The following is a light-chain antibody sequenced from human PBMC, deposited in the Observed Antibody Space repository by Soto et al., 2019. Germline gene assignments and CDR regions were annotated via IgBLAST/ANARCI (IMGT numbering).Light chain of an antibody. CDR1: QSVDSSF. CDR3: QHYGSSPGIT. Sequence: EIVLTQSPGTLSLSPGERATLSCRASQSVDSSFLAWYQQKPGQAPRLLIYGSSSRATVIPDRFSGSGSGTDFTLTISRLEPEDFAVYYCQHYGSSPGITFGQGTRLEIK. CDR2: GSS. V-gene: IGKV3-20*01. J-gene: IGKJ5*01.